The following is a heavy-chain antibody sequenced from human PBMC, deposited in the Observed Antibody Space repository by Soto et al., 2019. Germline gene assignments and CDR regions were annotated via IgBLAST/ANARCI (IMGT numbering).Heavy chain of an antibody. D-gene: IGHD3-10*01. CDR3: ARSEFDGLFPLNY. J-gene: IGHJ4*02. Sequence: PSETLSLTCTVSGGSISSSIYYWGWIRQPPGKGLEWIGSFYYSGSPYYNPSLKSRVTISLDTSKNQFSLKLSSVTPADTAVYYCARSEFDGLFPLNYWGQGTLVTVSS. CDR1: GGSISSSIYY. CDR2: FYYSGSP. V-gene: IGHV4-39*01.